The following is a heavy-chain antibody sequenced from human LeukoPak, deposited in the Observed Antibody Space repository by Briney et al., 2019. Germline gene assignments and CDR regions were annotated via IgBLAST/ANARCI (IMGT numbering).Heavy chain of an antibody. Sequence: GGSLRLSCAASTFTFSSYGMHWVRQAPGKRLEWVAFIQYDGNKRYYADSVKGRFTISRDNSKNTLYLQMNSLRPEDTALYYCANTMYSSAWSPFDYWGRGTLVTVSS. J-gene: IGHJ4*02. CDR2: IQYDGNKR. CDR1: TFTFSSYG. CDR3: ANTMYSSAWSPFDY. V-gene: IGHV3-30*02. D-gene: IGHD6-19*01.